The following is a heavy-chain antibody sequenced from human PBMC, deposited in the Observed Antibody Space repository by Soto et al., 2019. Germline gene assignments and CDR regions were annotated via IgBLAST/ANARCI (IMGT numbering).Heavy chain of an antibody. Sequence: QVQLVQSGAEVKKPGASVKVSCKASGSTFTSNGISWVRQAPGQGLEWMGWISANSGNTNYAQKLQGRVIMTTETSTTTAYMELRSLRSDDTAVYYCARDRNHGLDNWGQGTLVTVSS. J-gene: IGHJ4*02. D-gene: IGHD1-1*01. V-gene: IGHV1-18*01. CDR2: ISANSGNT. CDR1: GSTFTSNG. CDR3: ARDRNHGLDN.